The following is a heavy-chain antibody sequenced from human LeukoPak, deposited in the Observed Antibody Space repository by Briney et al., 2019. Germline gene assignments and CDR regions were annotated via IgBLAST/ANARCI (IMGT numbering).Heavy chain of an antibody. D-gene: IGHD1-26*01. CDR2: INPNSGGT. CDR1: GYTFTSYG. V-gene: IGHV1-2*02. J-gene: IGHJ4*02. Sequence: ASVKVSCKASGYTFTSYGISWVRQAPGQGLEWMGWINPNSGGTNYAQKFQGRVTMTRDTSISTAYMELSRLRSDDAAVYYCSRGSPVGATTGLHSWGQGTLATVSS. CDR3: SRGSPVGATTGLHS.